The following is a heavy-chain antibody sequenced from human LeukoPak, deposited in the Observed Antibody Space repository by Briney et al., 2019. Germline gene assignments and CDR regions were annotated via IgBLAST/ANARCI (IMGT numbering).Heavy chain of an antibody. V-gene: IGHV3-11*01. CDR1: GFTFSDYY. CDR2: ITNSGTSM. Sequence: GGSLRLSCAGSGFTFSDYYMSWIRQAPGKGLEWVSYITNSGTSMEYADSVKGRFTISRDDPKNSLYLQMDSLRAEDAAVYYCGRGHWGLDYWGQGSLVTVSS. CDR3: GRGHWGLDY. J-gene: IGHJ4*02. D-gene: IGHD3-16*01.